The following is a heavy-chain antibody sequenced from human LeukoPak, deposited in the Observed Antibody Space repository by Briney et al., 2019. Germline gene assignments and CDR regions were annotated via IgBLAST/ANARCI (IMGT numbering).Heavy chain of an antibody. CDR2: ITGSGGTT. CDR1: GFTFSSYA. V-gene: IGHV3-23*01. J-gene: IGHJ4*02. Sequence: GGSLRLSCAASGFTFSSYAMSWVRQAPGKGLEWVSAITGSGGTTYHADSVKGRFTISRDNSKNTLYLQMNSLRAEDTAVYYCAKTEYSSGWYFDYWGQGTLVTVSS. CDR3: AKTEYSSGWYFDY. D-gene: IGHD6-19*01.